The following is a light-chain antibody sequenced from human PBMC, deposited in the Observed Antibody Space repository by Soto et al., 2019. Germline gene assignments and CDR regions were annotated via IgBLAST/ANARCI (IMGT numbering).Light chain of an antibody. V-gene: IGKV3-11*01. CDR3: QQRSNWPHT. CDR2: DAS. CDR1: QSVSSL. J-gene: IGKJ2*01. Sequence: EIVLTQSPATLSLSPGERATLSCRASQSVSSLLAWYQQRPGRAPRLLIYDASNRATGIPARFSGSGSGTDFTLTISSREPGDFAVYYCQQRSNWPHTFGQGTKLEI.